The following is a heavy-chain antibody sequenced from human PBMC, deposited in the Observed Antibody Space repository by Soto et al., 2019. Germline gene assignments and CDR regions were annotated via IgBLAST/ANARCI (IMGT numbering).Heavy chain of an antibody. CDR1: GGTFSSYA. J-gene: IGHJ6*02. D-gene: IGHD6-6*01. V-gene: IGHV1-69*01. CDR3: ARRKRYSSSSRYYYYYGMDV. Sequence: QVQLVQSGAEVKKPGSSVKVSCKASGGTFSSYAISWVRQAPGQGLEWMGGIIPIFGTANYAQKFQGRVTITAVESTSTAYMELSSLRSEDTAVYYCARRKRYSSSSRYYYYYGMDVWGQGTTVTVSS. CDR2: IIPIFGTA.